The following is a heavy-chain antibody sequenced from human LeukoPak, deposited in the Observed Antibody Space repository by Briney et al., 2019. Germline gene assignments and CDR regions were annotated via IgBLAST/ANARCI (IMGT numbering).Heavy chain of an antibody. D-gene: IGHD3-10*01. Sequence: SETLSLTCTVSGGSISSSSYYWGWIRQPPGMGLEWIGSIYYSGSTYYNPSLKSRVTISVDTSKNQFSLKLSSVTAADTAVYYCARHAITMVQGEIDYWGQGTLVTVSS. CDR3: ARHAITMVQGEIDY. J-gene: IGHJ4*02. CDR2: IYYSGST. CDR1: GGSISSSSYY. V-gene: IGHV4-39*01.